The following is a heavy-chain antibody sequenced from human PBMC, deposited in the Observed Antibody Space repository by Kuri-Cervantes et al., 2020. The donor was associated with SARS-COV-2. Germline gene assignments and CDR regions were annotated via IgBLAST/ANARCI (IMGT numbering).Heavy chain of an antibody. CDR2: INHSGST. CDR1: GGSFSGYY. CDR3: ARGGRSGDYVSGDSFDY. D-gene: IGHD4-17*01. J-gene: IGHJ4*02. V-gene: IGHV4-34*01. Sequence: GSLRLSCAVYGGSFSGYYWSWIRQPPGKGLEWIGEINHSGSTNYNPSLKSRVTISVDTSKNQFSLKLSSVTAADTAVYYCARGGRSGDYVSGDSFDYWGQGTLVTVSS.